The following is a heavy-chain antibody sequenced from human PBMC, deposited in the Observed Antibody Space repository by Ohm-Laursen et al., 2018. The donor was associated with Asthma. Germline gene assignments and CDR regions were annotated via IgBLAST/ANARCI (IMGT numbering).Heavy chain of an antibody. D-gene: IGHD6-13*01. CDR2: ISYDGSNK. Sequence: SLRLSCSASGFTFSSYAMHWVRQAPGKGLEWVAVISYDGSNKYYADSVKGRFTISRDNSKNTLYLQMNSLRAEDTAVYYCARASPTADYYYGMDVWGQGTTVTAYS. CDR1: GFTFSSYA. J-gene: IGHJ6*02. V-gene: IGHV3-30-3*01. CDR3: ARASPTADYYYGMDV.